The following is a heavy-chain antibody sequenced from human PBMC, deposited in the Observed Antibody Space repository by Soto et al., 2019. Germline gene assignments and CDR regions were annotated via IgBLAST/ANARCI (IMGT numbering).Heavy chain of an antibody. V-gene: IGHV5-51*01. J-gene: IGHJ6*02. CDR3: ARTPGPEVAASLEYYYSSGMDV. CDR1: GYSFTSYW. Sequence: GESLKISCEASGYSFTSYWIGWVRQMPGKGLEWMGIIHPGDSDTKYSTSFQGQVTISVDKSITTAYLQWSSLKASDTAMYYCARTPGPEVAASLEYYYSSGMDVWGQGTTVTVSS. CDR2: IHPGDSDT. D-gene: IGHD2-15*01.